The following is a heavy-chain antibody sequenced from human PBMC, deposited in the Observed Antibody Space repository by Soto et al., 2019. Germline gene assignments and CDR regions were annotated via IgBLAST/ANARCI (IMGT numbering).Heavy chain of an antibody. V-gene: IGHV3-23*01. Sequence: VGSLRLSCVASRFTFTSYAMSWVRQAPGKGLEWVAAISASGGATIHADSVKGRLTISRDNSKNTLYLQMNSLRAEDTAVYYCARVLGVAVAGTNYYYYYGMDVWGQGTTVTVSS. CDR2: ISASGGAT. CDR3: ARVLGVAVAGTNYYYYYGMDV. J-gene: IGHJ6*02. CDR1: RFTFTSYA. D-gene: IGHD6-19*01.